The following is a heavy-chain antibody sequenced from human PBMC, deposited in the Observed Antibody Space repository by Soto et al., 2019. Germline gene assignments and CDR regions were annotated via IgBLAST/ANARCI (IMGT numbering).Heavy chain of an antibody. D-gene: IGHD3-16*01. V-gene: IGHV1-3*05. CDR3: ARDRGGSTGWFDP. CDR2: INGGNGHT. CDR1: GYTFTDYA. Sequence: QVPLVQSGAEEKTPGASVKVSCKASGYTFTDYAMHWVRQAPGQRLEWMGWINGGNGHTKYSQKFQGRVTISRDTSASTAYMQLSSLTSEDTAVYYCARDRGGSTGWFDPWGQGTLVTVSS. J-gene: IGHJ5*02.